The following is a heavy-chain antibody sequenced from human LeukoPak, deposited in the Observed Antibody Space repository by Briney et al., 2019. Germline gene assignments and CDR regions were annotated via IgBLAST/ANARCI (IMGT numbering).Heavy chain of an antibody. D-gene: IGHD2-15*01. Sequence: GGSLRLSCAASGFSFSNYAMHWVRQAPGKVLEWVAVISYRGTNKYYADSVKGRFTISRDNSKNTLYLQMNSLRAEDTAVYYCAKAFGPRRYCSGGSCYFALDAFDIWGQGTMVTVSS. CDR2: ISYRGTNK. J-gene: IGHJ3*02. V-gene: IGHV3-30*04. CDR1: GFSFSNYA. CDR3: AKAFGPRRYCSGGSCYFALDAFDI.